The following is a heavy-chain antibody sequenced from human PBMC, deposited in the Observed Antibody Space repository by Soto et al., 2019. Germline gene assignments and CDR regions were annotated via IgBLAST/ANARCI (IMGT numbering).Heavy chain of an antibody. CDR2: IDDSGSS. CDR3: ARDVLFDY. CDR1: GGSISSYY. V-gene: IGHV4-59*01. J-gene: IGHJ4*02. Sequence: QVHLQESGPGLVKPSETLSLTCTVSGGSISSYYWSWIRQPPGKGLERIGYIDDSGSSNYNPPLKSRVTISVDTSKNQFSLKLSSVTAADTAVYYCARDVLFDYWGQGTLVTVSS. D-gene: IGHD2-8*01.